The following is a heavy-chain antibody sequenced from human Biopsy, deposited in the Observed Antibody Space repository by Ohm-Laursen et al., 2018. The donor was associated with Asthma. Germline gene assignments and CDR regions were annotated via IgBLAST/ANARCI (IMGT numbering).Heavy chain of an antibody. CDR3: ASELGIGY. CDR1: GFMFRSFG. J-gene: IGHJ4*02. Sequence: SLRLSCAAFGFMFRSFGMHWVRQAPGKGLEWVAVISYDGNHKFYEDSVKGRFTISRDNAKHTVYLQMNNLRAEDTAVYYCASELGIGYWGQGILVTVSS. V-gene: IGHV3-30*03. CDR2: ISYDGNHK. D-gene: IGHD7-27*01.